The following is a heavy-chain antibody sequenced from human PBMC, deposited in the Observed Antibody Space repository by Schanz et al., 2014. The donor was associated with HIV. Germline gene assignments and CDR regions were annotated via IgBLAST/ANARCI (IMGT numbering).Heavy chain of an antibody. CDR1: GGTFSAHA. J-gene: IGHJ4*02. CDR2: ISHDGSNK. D-gene: IGHD2-2*01. V-gene: IGHV3-30*03. Sequence: QVQPVESGGGMVLPGTSLRLSCAASGGTFSAHAFHWVRQAPGRGLEWVALISHDGSNKYYADSVKGRFTVSRDNSKNRVFLQMNSLSTEDAAVYHCARSQKGTSCCSPLDFWGQGTPVTV. CDR3: ARSQKGTSCCSPLDF.